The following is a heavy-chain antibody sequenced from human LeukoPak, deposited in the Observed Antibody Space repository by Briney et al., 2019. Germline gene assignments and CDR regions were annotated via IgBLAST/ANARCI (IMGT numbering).Heavy chain of an antibody. CDR2: MNPNSGNT. Sequence: ASVTVSRKASGYTFTSYDINWVRQATGQGLEWMGWMNPNSGNTGYAQKFQGRVTITRNTSISTAYMELSSLRSEDTAVYYCARMDGLCSGGSCPNWFDPWGQGTLVTVSS. J-gene: IGHJ5*02. CDR3: ARMDGLCSGGSCPNWFDP. D-gene: IGHD2-15*01. CDR1: GYTFTSYD. V-gene: IGHV1-8*03.